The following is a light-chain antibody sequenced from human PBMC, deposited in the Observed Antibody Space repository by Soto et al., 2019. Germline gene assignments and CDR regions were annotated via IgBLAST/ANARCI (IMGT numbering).Light chain of an antibody. V-gene: IGKV3-20*01. Sequence: EFVLTQWPGTLSLSPGERATLSCRAIQTVRNNYLAWYQQKPGQAPRLLIYDASSRATGIPDRFSGGGSGTDFTLTISRLEPEDFAAYYCQQFSSYPLTLGGGTKVDIK. CDR2: DAS. J-gene: IGKJ4*01. CDR1: QTVRNNY. CDR3: QQFSSYPLT.